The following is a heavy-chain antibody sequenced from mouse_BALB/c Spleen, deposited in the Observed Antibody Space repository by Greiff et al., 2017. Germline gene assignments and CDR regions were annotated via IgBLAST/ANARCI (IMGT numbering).Heavy chain of an antibody. J-gene: IGHJ3*01. D-gene: IGHD2-2*01. Sequence: DVMLVESGGGLVKPGGSLKLSCAASGFAFSSYDMSWVRQTPEKRLEWVAYISSGGGSTYYPDTVKGRFTISRDNAKNTLYLQMSSLKSEDTAMYYCARQEGYDVDAYWGQGTLVTVSA. CDR3: ARQEGYDVDAY. CDR1: GFAFSSYD. V-gene: IGHV5-12-1*01. CDR2: ISSGGGST.